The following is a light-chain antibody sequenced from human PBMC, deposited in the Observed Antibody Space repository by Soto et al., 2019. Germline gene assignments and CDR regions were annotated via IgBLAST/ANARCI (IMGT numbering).Light chain of an antibody. Sequence: DVQMTQSPSTLSASIGDRITITCRASQNITIALAWYRQKPGTAPNLLIYKASTLESGVPSRFSGSGSGAEFTLTISSLQPDDFATYYGQQYSLYPWTFGQGTKV. J-gene: IGKJ1*01. V-gene: IGKV1-5*03. CDR2: KAS. CDR1: QNITIA. CDR3: QQYSLYPWT.